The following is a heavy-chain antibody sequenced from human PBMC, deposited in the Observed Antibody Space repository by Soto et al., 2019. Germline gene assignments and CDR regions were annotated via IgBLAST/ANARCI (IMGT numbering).Heavy chain of an antibody. CDR2: IIPMFGTA. CDR1: GDTFSSYA. Sequence: QVQLVQSGAEVKKPGSSVKVSCKASGDTFSSYAINWVRQAPGQGLEWMGGIIPMFGTANYAQKFKGRVTISAGESTSTFYMELSSLRSEDTPVYYCARVGPAHYYDSSGYYSPLDYWGQGTLVTVSS. J-gene: IGHJ4*02. D-gene: IGHD3-22*01. V-gene: IGHV1-69*01. CDR3: ARVGPAHYYDSSGYYSPLDY.